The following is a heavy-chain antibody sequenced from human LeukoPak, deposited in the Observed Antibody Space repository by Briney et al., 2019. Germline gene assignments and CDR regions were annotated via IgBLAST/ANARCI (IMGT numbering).Heavy chain of an antibody. CDR1: GFTFSSYG. Sequence: GGSLRLSCAASGFTFSSYGMHWVRQAPGKGLEWVAFIRYDGSNKYYADSVKGRFTISRDNSKNTLYLQMNSLRAEDTAVYYCARVEGVYDFWSGFFDYWGQGTLVTVSS. J-gene: IGHJ4*02. CDR2: IRYDGSNK. CDR3: ARVEGVYDFWSGFFDY. V-gene: IGHV3-30*02. D-gene: IGHD3-3*01.